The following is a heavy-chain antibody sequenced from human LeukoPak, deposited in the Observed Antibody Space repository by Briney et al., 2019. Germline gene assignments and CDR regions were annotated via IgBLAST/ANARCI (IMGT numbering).Heavy chain of an antibody. J-gene: IGHJ5*02. CDR3: ARRVRGVQNWFDP. CDR1: GDSIRVSNDY. Sequence: SETLSLTCTVSGDSIRVSNDYWAWIRQPPGKGLEWIGSVYYRGSTYYSPSLKSRLTISVDTSKNHFSLKLISVTAADTAVYYCARRVRGVQNWFDPWGQGTLVTVSS. CDR2: VYYRGST. D-gene: IGHD3-10*01. V-gene: IGHV4-39*02.